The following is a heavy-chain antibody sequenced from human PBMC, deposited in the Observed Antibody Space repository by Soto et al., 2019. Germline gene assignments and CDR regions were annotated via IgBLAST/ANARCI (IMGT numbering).Heavy chain of an antibody. CDR3: ARCIYLKYGLEV. J-gene: IGHJ6*02. V-gene: IGHV3-74*01. Sequence: EVQLVESGGGLVQPGGSLRLSCAASEFTFNNYWMHWFRQVTGKGLEWVSRINTDGSTTNYADSVMGRVTISRDNADHTVYLQMNSLRAADTAVYYCARCIYLKYGLEVWGQGATVTVSS. D-gene: IGHD2-8*01. CDR1: EFTFNNYW. CDR2: INTDGSTT.